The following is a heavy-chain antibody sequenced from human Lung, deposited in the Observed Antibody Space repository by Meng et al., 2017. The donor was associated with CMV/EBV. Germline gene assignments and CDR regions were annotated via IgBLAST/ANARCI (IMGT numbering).Heavy chain of an antibody. CDR1: GGSTNSYY. CDR3: ARGRAQIGWFDP. CDR2: VFYTGTT. D-gene: IGHD3-16*01. Sequence: LXCTVSGGSTNSYYWTWIRQAPGKGLEWIGYVFYTGTTKYNPSLKSRVTMSLDTSKSHFSLKLTSVTAADTAIYYCARGRAQIGWFDPWGQGTLVTIGS. J-gene: IGHJ5*02. V-gene: IGHV4-59*01.